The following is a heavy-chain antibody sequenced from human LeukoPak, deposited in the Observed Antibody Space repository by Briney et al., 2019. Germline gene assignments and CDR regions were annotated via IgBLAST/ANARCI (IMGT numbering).Heavy chain of an antibody. V-gene: IGHV3-23*01. CDR1: GFAFSTYA. CDR2: LSGSDEST. D-gene: IGHD3-16*02. J-gene: IGHJ6*02. Sequence: GGSLRLSCAASGFAFSTYAMNWVRQAPGKGLEWVSALSGSDESTYYADSVKGRFTISRDKSTNTVYLQMNSLRAEDTAVYYCAKVSRFYDYVWGSYRRSDYYYGMDVWGQGTTVTVSS. CDR3: AKVSRFYDYVWGSYRRSDYYYGMDV.